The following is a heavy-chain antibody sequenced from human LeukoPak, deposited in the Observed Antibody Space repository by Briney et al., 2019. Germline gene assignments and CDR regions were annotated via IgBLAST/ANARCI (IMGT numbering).Heavy chain of an antibody. Sequence: PSETLSLTCTVSGGSISSSSYYWGWIRQPPGKGLEWIGSIYYSGSTYYNPSLKSRVTISVDTSKNQFSLKLSSVTAADTAVYYCARRAHYDFWSGYLAWYMDVWGKGTTVTVSS. V-gene: IGHV4-39*01. CDR2: IYYSGST. J-gene: IGHJ6*03. D-gene: IGHD3-3*01. CDR3: ARRAHYDFWSGYLAWYMDV. CDR1: GGSISSSSYY.